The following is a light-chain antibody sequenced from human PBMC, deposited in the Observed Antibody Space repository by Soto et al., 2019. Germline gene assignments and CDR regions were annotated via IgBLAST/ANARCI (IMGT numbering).Light chain of an antibody. CDR1: QSLLYSSNSKNY. V-gene: IGKV4-1*01. J-gene: IGKJ1*01. CDR3: QQYLSIPRT. Sequence: DIVMTQSPDSLAVSLGERATINCKSSQSLLYSSNSKNYLAWYQRKSGQPPKLLIYWASTRESGVPDQFSGSGSGTDFTLTISSLQADDVAVYYCQQYLSIPRTFGQGTKVEIK. CDR2: WAS.